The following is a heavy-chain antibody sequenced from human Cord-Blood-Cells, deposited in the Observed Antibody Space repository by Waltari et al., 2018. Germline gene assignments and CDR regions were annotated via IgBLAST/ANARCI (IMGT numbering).Heavy chain of an antibody. V-gene: IGHV4-34*01. Sequence: QVQLQQWGAGLLKPSETLSLTCAVYGGSFSGYYWSWIRQPPGKGLEWIGEINHSGRTNYNPSLKSRVTISVDTSKNQFSLKLSSVTAADTAVYYCARSGDSGSYDYWGQGTLVTVSS. CDR3: ARSGDSGSYDY. CDR2: INHSGRT. CDR1: GGSFSGYY. J-gene: IGHJ4*02. D-gene: IGHD1-26*01.